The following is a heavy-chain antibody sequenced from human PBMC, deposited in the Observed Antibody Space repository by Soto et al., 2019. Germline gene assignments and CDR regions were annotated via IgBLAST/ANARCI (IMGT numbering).Heavy chain of an antibody. Sequence: HPGGSLRLSCAASGFTFSSYGMSWVRQAPGKGLEWVSAITQSGDLTFYIDSVRGRFTISKDSSENTLYLQMNNLRAEDTAVYYCATEENDGMVVTTFDNWGPGTLVTVSS. D-gene: IGHD2-21*02. CDR2: ITQSGDLT. CDR3: ATEENDGMVVTTFDN. J-gene: IGHJ4*02. V-gene: IGHV3-23*01. CDR1: GFTFSSYG.